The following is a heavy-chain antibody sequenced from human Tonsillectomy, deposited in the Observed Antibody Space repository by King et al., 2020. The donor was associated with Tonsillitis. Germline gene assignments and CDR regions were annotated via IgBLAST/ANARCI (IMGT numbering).Heavy chain of an antibody. CDR1: GFSFNTYS. CDR2: IGRSGDDT. CDR3: AKDPNWDYAY. V-gene: IGHV3-23*04. J-gene: IGHJ4*02. Sequence: VQLVESGGGLAQPGGSLRLACAASGFSFNTYSMAWVRQAPGKGLEWVSGIGRSGDDTYYADSVRGRFTISRDNSKNTLYPQMNSLRVEDTAIYYCAKDPNWDYAYWGQGTLVTVSS. D-gene: IGHD3-16*01.